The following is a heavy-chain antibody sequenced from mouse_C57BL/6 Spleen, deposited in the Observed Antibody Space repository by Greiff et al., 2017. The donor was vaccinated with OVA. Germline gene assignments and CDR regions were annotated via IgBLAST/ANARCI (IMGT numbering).Heavy chain of an antibody. CDR3: ARVSNYFYYFDY. V-gene: IGHV3-6*01. CDR2: ISYDGSN. Sequence: VQLKESGPGLVKPSQSLSLTCSVTGYSITSGYYWNWIRQFPGNKLEWMGYISYDGSNNYNPSLKNRISITRDTSKNQFFLKLNSVTTEDTATYYCARVSNYFYYFDYWGQGTTLTVSS. J-gene: IGHJ2*01. D-gene: IGHD2-5*01. CDR1: GYSITSGYY.